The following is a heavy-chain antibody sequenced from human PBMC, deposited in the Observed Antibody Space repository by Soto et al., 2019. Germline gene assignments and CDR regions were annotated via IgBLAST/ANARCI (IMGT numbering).Heavy chain of an antibody. CDR1: GGTFNNYV. V-gene: IGHV1-69*01. J-gene: IGHJ6*02. D-gene: IGHD3-16*01. Sequence: QVQLVQSGAEVKKPGSSVKVSCRAAGGTFNNYVFSWVRQAPGQGLQWMGGIIPLFARTNYAQMFEGRVSMAAYASRDTGYMNLSSVSSDDTAFYFWATPYYADRRDVYSELPYRYNAMYVWGQWTTGTVSS. CDR3: ATPYYADRRDVYSELPYRYNAMYV. CDR2: IIPLFART.